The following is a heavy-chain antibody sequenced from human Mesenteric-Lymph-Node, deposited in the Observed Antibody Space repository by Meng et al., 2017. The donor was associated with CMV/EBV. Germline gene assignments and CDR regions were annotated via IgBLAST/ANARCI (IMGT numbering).Heavy chain of an antibody. CDR3: ARDHAGSAVMVPATSPYGMDV. D-gene: IGHD2-21*01. Sequence: GGSLRLSCAASGFSFSTYDMYWVRQTAGKSLEWVSAIGTLSDTFYPESVKGRFTISRDNARNTLHLHMKRLRAEDAAVYYCARDHAGSAVMVPATSPYGMDVWGQGTTVTVSS. CDR2: IGTLSDT. V-gene: IGHV3-13*01. CDR1: GFSFSTYD. J-gene: IGHJ6*02.